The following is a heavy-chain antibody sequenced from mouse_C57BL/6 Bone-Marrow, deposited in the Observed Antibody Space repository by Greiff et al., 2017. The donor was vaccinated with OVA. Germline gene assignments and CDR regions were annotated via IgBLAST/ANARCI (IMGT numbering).Heavy chain of an antibody. V-gene: IGHV5-2*01. CDR2: INSDGGST. CDR1: EYEFPSHD. J-gene: IGHJ4*01. CDR3: ARHDSGSSYAMDY. D-gene: IGHD1-1*01. Sequence: DVMLVESGGGLVQPGESLKLSCESNEYEFPSHDMSWVRKTPEKRLELVAAINSDGGSTYYPDTMERRFIISRDNTKKSRYLQVSSLRSEDTALYYCARHDSGSSYAMDYWGQGTSVTVSS.